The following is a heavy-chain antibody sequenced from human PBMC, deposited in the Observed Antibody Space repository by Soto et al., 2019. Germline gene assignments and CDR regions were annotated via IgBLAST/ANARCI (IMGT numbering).Heavy chain of an antibody. V-gene: IGHV4-38-2*01. D-gene: IGHD4-17*01. CDR1: GYSISSGYY. CDR3: GRAGEDEWPVTTGY. J-gene: IGHJ4*02. Sequence: SETLSLTCAVSGYSISSGYYWGWIRQPPGKGLEWIGSIYHSGSTYYNPSLKSRVTISVDTSKNQFSLKLRSVTAADTAVYYCGRAGEDEWPVTTGYWGQGTLVTVSS. CDR2: IYHSGST.